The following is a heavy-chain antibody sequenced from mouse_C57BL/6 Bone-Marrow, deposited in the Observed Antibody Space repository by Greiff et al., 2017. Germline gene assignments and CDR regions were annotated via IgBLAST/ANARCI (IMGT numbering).Heavy chain of an antibody. CDR3: ARDGFHWYFDV. CDR1: FYTFTYSN. Sequence: VQLQQSGPPPLPPSAACPPLLPSSFYTFTYSNIYFFKQIHGMSLDWIGDINPNNGGTIYNQTFKGKATLTVDKSSSTAYMELRSLTSADTAVYYCARDGFHWYFDVWGTGTTVTVSS. V-gene: IGHV1-18*01. CDR2: INPNNGGT. D-gene: IGHD2-3*01. J-gene: IGHJ1*03.